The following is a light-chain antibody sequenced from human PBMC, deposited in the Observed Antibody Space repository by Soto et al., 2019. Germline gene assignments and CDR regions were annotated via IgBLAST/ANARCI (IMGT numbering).Light chain of an antibody. CDR2: DNN. Sequence: QPVLTQAPSVSGAPGQRVTISCTGSSSNIGAGYDVHWYQQLPGTAPKLLIFDNNNRPSGVPDRFSGSRSGTSASLAITGLQAEDEADYYCQSYDSSLNGVVFGGGTKVTVL. V-gene: IGLV1-40*01. CDR3: QSYDSSLNGVV. CDR1: SSNIGAGYD. J-gene: IGLJ2*01.